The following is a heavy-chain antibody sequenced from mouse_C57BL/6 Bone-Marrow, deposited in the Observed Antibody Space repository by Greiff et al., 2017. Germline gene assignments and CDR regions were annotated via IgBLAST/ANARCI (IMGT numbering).Heavy chain of an antibody. CDR3: ARAPLRSYYDY. J-gene: IGHJ2*01. V-gene: IGHV5-4*03. D-gene: IGHD1-1*01. Sequence: EVKLMESGGGLVKPGGSLKLSCAASGFTFSSYAMSWVRPTPEKRLEWVATISDGGSYTYYPDNVKGRFTISRDNAKNNLYLQMSHLKSEDTAMYYCARAPLRSYYDYWGQGTTLTVSS. CDR1: GFTFSSYA. CDR2: ISDGGSYT.